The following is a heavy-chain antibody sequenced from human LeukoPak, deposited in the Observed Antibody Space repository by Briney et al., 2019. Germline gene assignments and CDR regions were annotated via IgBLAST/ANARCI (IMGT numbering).Heavy chain of an antibody. V-gene: IGHV4-30-4*08. D-gene: IGHD6-19*01. J-gene: IGHJ3*02. CDR2: IYYSGST. CDR3: ARDSSGLGAFDI. Sequence: SETLSLTCTVSGGSISSGDYYWSWIRQPPGKGLEWIGYIYYSGSTYYNPSLKSRVTISVDTSKNQFSLKLSSVTAADPPFSSCARDSSGLGAFDIWGQGTMVTVSS. CDR1: GGSISSGDYY.